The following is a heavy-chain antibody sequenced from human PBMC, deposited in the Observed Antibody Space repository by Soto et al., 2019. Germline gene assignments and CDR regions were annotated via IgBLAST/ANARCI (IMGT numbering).Heavy chain of an antibody. Sequence: ASVKVSCKASGYTFTSYAMHWVRQAPGQRLEWMGWINAGNGNTKYSQKFQGRVTITRDTSASTAYMELSSLRSEDTAVYYCARDSKSSDYLDYWGQGTLVTVSS. J-gene: IGHJ4*02. CDR3: ARDSKSSDYLDY. CDR1: GYTFTSYA. V-gene: IGHV1-3*01. CDR2: INAGNGNT. D-gene: IGHD6-6*01.